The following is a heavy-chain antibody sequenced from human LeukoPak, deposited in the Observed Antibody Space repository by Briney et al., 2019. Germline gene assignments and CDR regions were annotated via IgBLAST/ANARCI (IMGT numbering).Heavy chain of an antibody. CDR1: GFTFSSYS. CDR2: ISSSSSYI. Sequence: GGSLRLSCAASGFTFSSYSMSWVRQAPGKGLEWVSSISSSSSYIYYADSVKGRFTISRDNAKNSLYLQMNSLRAEDTAVYYCARAGSSWYYFDYWGQGTLVTVSS. D-gene: IGHD6-13*01. V-gene: IGHV3-21*01. J-gene: IGHJ4*02. CDR3: ARAGSSWYYFDY.